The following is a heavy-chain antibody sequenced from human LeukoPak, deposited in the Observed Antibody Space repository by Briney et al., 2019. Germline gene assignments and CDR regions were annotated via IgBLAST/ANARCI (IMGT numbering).Heavy chain of an antibody. D-gene: IGHD4-17*01. V-gene: IGHV1-18*01. CDR1: GYIFTSYG. Sequence: ASVKVSCKASGYIFTSYGFTWVRQAPGQGLEWMGWISAYNVNTNYAKKLQGRVTMTTDTSTSTTYMELRSLRSDDTAVYYCARDYGDYKFDSWGQGTLVTVSS. CDR2: ISAYNVNT. CDR3: ARDYGDYKFDS. J-gene: IGHJ4*02.